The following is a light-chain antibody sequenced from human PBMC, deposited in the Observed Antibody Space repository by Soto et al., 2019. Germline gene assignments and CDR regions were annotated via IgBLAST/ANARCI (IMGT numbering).Light chain of an antibody. J-gene: IGKJ2*01. CDR3: QQNNNWPPRT. Sequence: EIVMTQSPATLSVSPGERATLSCRASQSVSSNLAWYQQKPGQAPRLLIYGASTRATGIPARFSGSGSGTEFTITSSSLQDDDVVVYCWQQNNNWPPRTFGQGTKLEIK. CDR2: GAS. CDR1: QSVSSN. V-gene: IGKV3-15*01.